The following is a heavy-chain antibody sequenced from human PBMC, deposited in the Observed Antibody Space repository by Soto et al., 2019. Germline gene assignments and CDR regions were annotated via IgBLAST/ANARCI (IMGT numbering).Heavy chain of an antibody. D-gene: IGHD2-15*01. J-gene: IGHJ5*02. V-gene: IGHV4-4*07. CDR3: ARDLEYCSGGSCYSYWFDP. CDR1: GGSISSYY. Sequence: PSETLSLTCTVSGGSISSYYWSWIRQPAGKGLEWIGRIYTSGSTNYNPSLKSRVTMSVDTSKNQFSMKLSSVTAADTAVYYCARDLEYCSGGSCYSYWFDPWGQGTLVTVSS. CDR2: IYTSGST.